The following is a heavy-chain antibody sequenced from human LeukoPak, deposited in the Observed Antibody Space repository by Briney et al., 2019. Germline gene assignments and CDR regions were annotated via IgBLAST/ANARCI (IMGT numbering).Heavy chain of an antibody. J-gene: IGHJ5*02. D-gene: IGHD1-26*01. CDR2: IIPIFGTA. Sequence: ASVKVSCKASGGTFSSYAISWVRQAPGQGLEWMGGIIPIFGTANYAQKFQGRVTITRNTSISTAYMELSSLRSEDTAVYYCARSSRGQWELLGNWFDPWGQGTLVTVSS. CDR1: GGTFSSYA. CDR3: ARSSRGQWELLGNWFDP. V-gene: IGHV1-69*05.